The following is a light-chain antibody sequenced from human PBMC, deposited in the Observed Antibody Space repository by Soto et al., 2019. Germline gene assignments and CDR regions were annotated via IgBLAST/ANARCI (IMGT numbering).Light chain of an antibody. CDR3: QQYYRSCT. CDR1: QIVTDW. J-gene: IGKJ2*02. CDR2: DAS. Sequence: DIQLTQSPSTLSASVGDRGTITCRASQIVTDWLAWYQQKPGKAPKLLIYDASSLQSGVPSRFSGSGSGTEFSLTISSLQPDDFATYYCQQYYRSCTFGQGTKVEIK. V-gene: IGKV1-5*01.